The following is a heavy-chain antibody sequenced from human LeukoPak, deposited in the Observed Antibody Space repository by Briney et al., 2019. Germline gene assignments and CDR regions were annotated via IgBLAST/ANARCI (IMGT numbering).Heavy chain of an antibody. CDR2: INHSGST. Sequence: SETLSLTCAVYGGSFSGYYWSWIRQPPGKGLEWIGEINHSGSTNYNPSLKSRVTISVDTFKNQFFLNQTSVTAADTAVYYCARGKRLGGYYYDNWGQGTRVTVSS. V-gene: IGHV4-34*01. D-gene: IGHD3-22*01. CDR1: GGSFSGYY. CDR3: ARGKRLGGYYYDN. J-gene: IGHJ4*02.